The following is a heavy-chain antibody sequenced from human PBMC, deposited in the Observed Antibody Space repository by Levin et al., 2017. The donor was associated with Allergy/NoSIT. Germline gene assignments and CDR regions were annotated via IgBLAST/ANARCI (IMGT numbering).Heavy chain of an antibody. Sequence: GSLRLSCAVYGGSFSGYYWSWIRQPPGKGLEWIGEINHSGSTNYNPSLKSRVTISVDTSKNQFSLKLSSVTAADTAVYYCARGRVRGVAYYWGQGTLVTVSS. CDR3: ARGRVRGVAYY. CDR1: GGSFSGYY. V-gene: IGHV4-34*01. J-gene: IGHJ4*02. D-gene: IGHD3-10*01. CDR2: INHSGST.